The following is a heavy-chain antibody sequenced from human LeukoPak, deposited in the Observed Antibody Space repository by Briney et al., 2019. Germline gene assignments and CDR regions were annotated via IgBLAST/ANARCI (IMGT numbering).Heavy chain of an antibody. D-gene: IGHD3-10*01. Sequence: GSLRLSCAASGFAFSSYSMNWVRQAPGKGLEWVSSISSSSSYIYYADSVKGRSTISRDNAKNSLYLQMNSLRAEDTAVYYCARDEGGEYYYGSGSYNYWGQGTLVTVS. CDR3: ARDEGGEYYYGSGSYNY. J-gene: IGHJ4*02. CDR1: GFAFSSYS. V-gene: IGHV3-21*01. CDR2: ISSSSSYI.